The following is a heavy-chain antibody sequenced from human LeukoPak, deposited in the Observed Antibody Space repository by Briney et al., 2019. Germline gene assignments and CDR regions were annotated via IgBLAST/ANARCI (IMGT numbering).Heavy chain of an antibody. CDR3: ARDWTNMIRGVSIDY. Sequence: GGSLRLSCAASEFTFTNYWMSWVRQAPGKGLEWVANINQYGSEKYYVDSVKGRFTISKDNAKNSLYLQMNSLTAEDTAVYYCARDWTNMIRGVSIDYWGQGALVTVSS. J-gene: IGHJ4*02. CDR2: INQYGSEK. CDR1: EFTFTNYW. V-gene: IGHV3-7*05. D-gene: IGHD3-10*01.